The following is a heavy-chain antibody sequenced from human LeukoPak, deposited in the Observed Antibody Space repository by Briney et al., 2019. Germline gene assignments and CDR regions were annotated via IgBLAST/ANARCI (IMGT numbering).Heavy chain of an antibody. Sequence: GGSLRLFCAVSGFTFSIYWMHWVRQAPGKGLVWVSRISSDGSGTSYADSVKGRFTISRDSAKNTLYLQMNSLRAKDTGVYYCARANHPTYYDSSGYYQDYWGQGTLVTVSS. V-gene: IGHV3-74*01. CDR2: ISSDGSGT. J-gene: IGHJ4*02. D-gene: IGHD3-22*01. CDR3: ARANHPTYYDSSGYYQDY. CDR1: GFTFSIYW.